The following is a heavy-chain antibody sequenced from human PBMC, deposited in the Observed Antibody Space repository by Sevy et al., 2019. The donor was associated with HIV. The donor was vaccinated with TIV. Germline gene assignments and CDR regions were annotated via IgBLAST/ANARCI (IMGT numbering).Heavy chain of an antibody. CDR1: GGTFINYA. CDR2: FIPMFDTT. V-gene: IGHV1-69*13. CDR3: ASSYFDSSGYSPLFYYGMDV. D-gene: IGHD3-22*01. Sequence: ASVKVSCKASGGTFINYAVTWVRQAHGQGLEWMGGFIPMFDTTNSAQKFQGRVTLTADGSTSTAYMELSSLRSEDTAVYYCASSYFDSSGYSPLFYYGMDVWGQGTTVTVSS. J-gene: IGHJ6*02.